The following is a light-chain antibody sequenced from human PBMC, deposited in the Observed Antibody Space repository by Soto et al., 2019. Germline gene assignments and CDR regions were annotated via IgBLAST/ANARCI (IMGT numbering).Light chain of an antibody. CDR2: TAS. CDR3: QQYASLPFT. V-gene: IGKV1-16*01. J-gene: IGKJ4*01. CDR1: QGISNF. Sequence: DIRLTQSPSSLSASVGDRVTITCRAPQGISNFLAWFQQIPGRAPRSLIHTASSLQSGVPSRFSGSGSGTHFTLAISSLQPEDFATYYCQQYASLPFTFGGGTKVELK.